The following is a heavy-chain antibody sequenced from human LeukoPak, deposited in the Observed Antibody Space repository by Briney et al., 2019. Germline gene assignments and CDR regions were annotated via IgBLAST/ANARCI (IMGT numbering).Heavy chain of an antibody. J-gene: IGHJ6*03. D-gene: IGHD1-1*01. Sequence: PSETLPLTCAVYGGSFSGYYWSWIRQPPGKGLEWIGEINHSGSTNYNPSLKSRVTISVDTSKNQFSLKLSSVTAADTAVYYCARTTWRTTYYYYYYMDVWGKGTTVTISS. V-gene: IGHV4-34*01. CDR1: GGSFSGYY. CDR3: ARTTWRTTYYYYYYMDV. CDR2: INHSGST.